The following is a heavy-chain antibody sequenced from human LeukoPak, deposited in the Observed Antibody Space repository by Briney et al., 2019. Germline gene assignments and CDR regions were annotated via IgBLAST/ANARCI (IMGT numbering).Heavy chain of an antibody. V-gene: IGHV1-8*02. CDR2: MNPNSGNT. D-gene: IGHD4-17*01. Sequence: ASVKVSCKASGDTFSTYAINWVRQATGQGLEWMGWMNPNSGNTGYAQKFQGRVTMTRNTSISTAYMELSSLRSEDTAVYYCALLWGGLTVTGDYFDYWGQGTLVTVSS. CDR3: ALLWGGLTVTGDYFDY. CDR1: GDTFSTYA. J-gene: IGHJ4*02.